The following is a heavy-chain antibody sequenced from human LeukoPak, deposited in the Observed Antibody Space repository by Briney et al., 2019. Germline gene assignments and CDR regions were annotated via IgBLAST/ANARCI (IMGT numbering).Heavy chain of an antibody. Sequence: ASVKVSCKASGYSFSDNYVHWVRQAPGQGLEYMGWINVKSGDTNFPQRFKGRVTMTSDTSISTAYMEMRKLRSDDTAVYFCARGKDDSTGHYDAFDIWGHGTMVTVSS. CDR3: ARGKDDSTGHYDAFDI. J-gene: IGHJ3*02. V-gene: IGHV1-2*02. CDR2: INVKSGDT. CDR1: GYSFSDNY. D-gene: IGHD3-22*01.